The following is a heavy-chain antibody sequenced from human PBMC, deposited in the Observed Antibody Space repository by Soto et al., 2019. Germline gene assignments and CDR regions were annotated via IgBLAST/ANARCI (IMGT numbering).Heavy chain of an antibody. CDR3: ARGISNMGDGYPDGISY. J-gene: IGHJ4*02. CDR2: ISSSSSYI. D-gene: IGHD5-12*01. Sequence: EVQLVESGGGLVKPGGSLRLSCAASGFTFSSYSMNWVRQAPGKGLEWVSSISSSSSYIYYADSVKGRFTISRDNAKNSLYLQMNSLRAEDTAVYYCARGISNMGDGYPDGISYWGQGTLVTVSS. CDR1: GFTFSSYS. V-gene: IGHV3-21*01.